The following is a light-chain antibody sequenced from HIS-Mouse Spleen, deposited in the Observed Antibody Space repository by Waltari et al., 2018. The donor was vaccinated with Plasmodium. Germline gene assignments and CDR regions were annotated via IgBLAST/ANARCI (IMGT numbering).Light chain of an antibody. CDR3: QQYGSSPYT. J-gene: IGKJ2*01. CDR1: QSVSSSY. CDR2: GAS. V-gene: IGKV3-20*01. Sequence: EIVLTQSPGTLSLSPGERATLSCRASQSVSSSYLAGYQQEPGQAPRLLIYGASSRATGIPDRFSGSGSGTDFTLTISRLEPEDFAVYYCQQYGSSPYTFGQGTKLEIK.